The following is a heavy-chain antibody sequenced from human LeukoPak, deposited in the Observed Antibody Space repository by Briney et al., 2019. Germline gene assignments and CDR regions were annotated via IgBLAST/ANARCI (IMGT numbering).Heavy chain of an antibody. D-gene: IGHD6-13*01. CDR1: GLTFSGYI. V-gene: IGHV3-21*01. Sequence: GGSLRLSCAASGLTFSGYIMNWVRQAPGKGLEWVSSISTSGTYMDYADSVRGRSIISRDNSKNSLFLQMNSLRAEDTAVYSCARGIAAAGHGMDVWGQGTTVTVSS. J-gene: IGHJ6*02. CDR2: ISTSGTYM. CDR3: ARGIAAAGHGMDV.